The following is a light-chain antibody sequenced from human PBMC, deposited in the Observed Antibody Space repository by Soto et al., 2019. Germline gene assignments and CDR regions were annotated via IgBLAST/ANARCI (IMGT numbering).Light chain of an antibody. CDR1: QSVRDRY. Sequence: EIVLTQSPGTLSLSPGERATLSCRASQSVRDRYLAGYQQKPGQAPSLLIDDTSTRATGVPDRFSGSGSVTDFALTISRVEPEDFAISLCQHYGSSPGTFGQGTKVEI. CDR2: DTS. J-gene: IGKJ1*01. V-gene: IGKV3-20*01. CDR3: QHYGSSPGT.